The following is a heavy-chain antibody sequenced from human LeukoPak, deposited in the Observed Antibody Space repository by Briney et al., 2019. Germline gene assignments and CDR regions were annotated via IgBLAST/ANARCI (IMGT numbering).Heavy chain of an antibody. J-gene: IGHJ4*02. V-gene: IGHV1-18*01. CDR2: ISAYNGNT. CDR3: ARAVSCSGGSCFSDY. D-gene: IGHD2-15*01. Sequence: ASVKVSCKASGYTFTSYGISWVRQAPGQGLEWMGWISAYNGNTNYAQKLQGRATMTTDTSTSTAYMELRSLRSDDTAVYYCARAVSCSGGSCFSDYWGQGTLVTVSS. CDR1: GYTFTSYG.